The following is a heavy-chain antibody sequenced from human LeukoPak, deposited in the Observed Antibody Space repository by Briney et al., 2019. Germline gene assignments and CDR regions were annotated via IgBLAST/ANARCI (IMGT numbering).Heavy chain of an antibody. Sequence: GGPLRLSCATSGSIFTTYGIHWVRQAPGKGLEWVAVISSDGSNEFYTDSVKGRFTMSRDNSKNTLYLQMNSLRSDDTAVYYCARDPQRWQQLPHYWYFDLWGRGTLVIVSS. CDR3: ARDPQRWQQLPHYWYFDL. V-gene: IGHV3-30*03. CDR1: GSIFTTYG. CDR2: ISSDGSNE. J-gene: IGHJ2*01. D-gene: IGHD5-24*01.